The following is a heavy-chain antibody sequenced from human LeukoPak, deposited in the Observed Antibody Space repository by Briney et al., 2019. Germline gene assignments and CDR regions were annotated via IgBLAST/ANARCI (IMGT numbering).Heavy chain of an antibody. V-gene: IGHV1-3*01. D-gene: IGHD1-26*01. CDR1: GYTFTSYA. J-gene: IGHJ5*02. CDR2: INAGNGNT. CDR3: ARELELESWFEP. Sequence: WASVTVSCKASGYTFTSYAMHWVRQAPGQRLEWMGWINAGNGNTNYAQKLQGRVTMTTDTSTSTAYMELRSLRSKDTAVYYCARELELESWFEPWGQGTLVTVSS.